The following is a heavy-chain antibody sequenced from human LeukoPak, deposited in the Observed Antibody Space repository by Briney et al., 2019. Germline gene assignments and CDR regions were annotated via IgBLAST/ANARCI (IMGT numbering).Heavy chain of an antibody. CDR3: AKESGYSSSWYVRNLNFDY. V-gene: IGHV3-23*01. J-gene: IGHJ4*02. CDR2: ISGSGGST. D-gene: IGHD6-13*01. CDR1: GFTFSSYA. Sequence: GGSLRLSCAASGFTFSSYAMSWVRQAPGEGLGWVSAISGSGGSTYYADSGKGRFTISRDNSKNTLYLQMNSLRAEDTAVYYCAKESGYSSSWYVRNLNFDYWGQGTLVTVSX.